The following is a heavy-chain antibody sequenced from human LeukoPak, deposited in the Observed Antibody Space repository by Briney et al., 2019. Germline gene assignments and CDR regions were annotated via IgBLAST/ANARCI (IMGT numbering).Heavy chain of an antibody. CDR2: IYYSGST. V-gene: IGHV4-30-4*02. CDR3: ARDLKNNWFDP. Sequence: SETLSLTCTVSGGSISSGDYYWSWIRQPPGKGLEWIGYIYYSGSTYYNPSLKSRVTISVDTSKNQFSLKLSSVTAADTAVYYCARDLKNNWFDPWGQGTLVTVSS. J-gene: IGHJ5*02. D-gene: IGHD2/OR15-2a*01. CDR1: GGSISSGDYY.